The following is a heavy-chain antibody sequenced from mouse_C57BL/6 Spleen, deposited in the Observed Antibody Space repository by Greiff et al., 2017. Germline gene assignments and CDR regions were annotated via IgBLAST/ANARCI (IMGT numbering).Heavy chain of an antibody. D-gene: IGHD2-4*01. Sequence: EVKVVESGEGLVKPGGSLKLSCAASGFTFSSYAMSWVRQTPEKRLEWVASISSGGDYIYYADTVKGRFTISRDNARNTLNMQKSSLKSEDTGMKYCTREYDDDRAYWGQGTLVTVSA. J-gene: IGHJ3*01. CDR1: GFTFSSYA. CDR3: TREYDDDRAY. V-gene: IGHV5-9-1*02. CDR2: ISSGGDYI.